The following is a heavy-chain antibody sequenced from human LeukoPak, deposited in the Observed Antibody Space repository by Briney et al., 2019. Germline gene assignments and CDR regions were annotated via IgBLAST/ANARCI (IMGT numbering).Heavy chain of an antibody. D-gene: IGHD2-2*01. CDR3: AKVPSVYCSSTSCYLDY. CDR1: GFTFSSYA. J-gene: IGHJ4*02. Sequence: GGSLRLSCAASGFTFSSYAMSWVRQAPGKGLEWVSAISGSGGSTYYADSVKGRFTISRDNSKNTLYLRMNSLRAEDTAVYYCAKVPSVYCSSTSCYLDYWGQGTLVTVSS. CDR2: ISGSGGST. V-gene: IGHV3-23*01.